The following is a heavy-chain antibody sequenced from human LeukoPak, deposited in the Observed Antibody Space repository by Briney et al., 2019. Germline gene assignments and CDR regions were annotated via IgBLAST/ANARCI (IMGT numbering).Heavy chain of an antibody. CDR3: ARDSYYDSSGYYEDYYYYGMDV. D-gene: IGHD3-22*01. CDR2: IKEDGSER. J-gene: IGHJ6*02. CDR1: AFIFSGHW. V-gene: IGHV3-7*01. Sequence: GGSLRLSCEGSAFIFSGHWMNWVRQTPGKGLEWVASIKEDGSERQYVDSVKGRFTISRDNAKNSLYLQMNSLRDEDTAVYYCARDSYYDSSGYYEDYYYYGMDVWGQGTTVTVSS.